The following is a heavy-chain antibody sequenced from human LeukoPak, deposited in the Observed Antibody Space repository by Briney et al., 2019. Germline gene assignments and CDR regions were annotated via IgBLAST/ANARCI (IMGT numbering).Heavy chain of an antibody. CDR2: IFYSGST. J-gene: IGHJ4*02. D-gene: IGHD6-13*01. CDR1: SGSISTSNYY. V-gene: IGHV4-39*07. Sequence: KPSETLSLTCTVSSGSISTSNYYWGWVRQPPGKALEWIGNIFYSGSTYYSPSLKSRVTISLDTSKNQFSLKLSSVTAADTAVYYCASIGLVAAGTTTPPDYWGQGTLVTVSS. CDR3: ASIGLVAAGTTTPPDY.